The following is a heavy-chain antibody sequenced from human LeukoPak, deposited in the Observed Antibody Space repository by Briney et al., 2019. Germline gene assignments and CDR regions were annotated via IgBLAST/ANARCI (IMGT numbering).Heavy chain of an antibody. V-gene: IGHV4-39*01. CDR2: IYYSGST. Sequence: PSETLSLTCTVSGGSISSSSYYWGWIRQPPGKGLEWIGSIYYSGSTYYNPSLKSRVTISVDTSKNQFSLKLSSVTAADTAVYYCARVGATYYYYYYMDVWGKGTTVTVSS. CDR1: GGSISSSSYY. CDR3: ARVGATYYYYYYMDV. D-gene: IGHD1-26*01. J-gene: IGHJ6*03.